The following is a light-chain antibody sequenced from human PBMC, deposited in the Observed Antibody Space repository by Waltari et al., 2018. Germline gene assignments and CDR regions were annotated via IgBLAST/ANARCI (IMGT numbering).Light chain of an antibody. CDR1: QSISSH. Sequence: ETVMTQSPATLSAFPGERVTLSCGASQSISSHLAWYQQKPGQPPRLVIYSASSRATGVPVRFSGSGSGTDFTLTISSLQSEDFAVYYCQQYNNRPLTFGGGTKVEL. CDR3: QQYNNRPLT. J-gene: IGKJ4*01. V-gene: IGKV3-15*01. CDR2: SAS.